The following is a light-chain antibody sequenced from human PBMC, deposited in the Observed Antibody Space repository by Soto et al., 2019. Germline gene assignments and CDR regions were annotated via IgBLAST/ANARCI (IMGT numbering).Light chain of an antibody. V-gene: IGKV3-15*01. CDR1: QSIGGS. CDR3: QQYANWWA. CDR2: GAS. J-gene: IGKJ1*01. Sequence: EIVMTQSPTTLSVSPGERATLSCRASQSIGGSLAWYQQKAGQGPRLLIYGASNRATGVPARFSGSGSGTDLPLPISSLPSEDFGVYYCQQYANWWAVGPGATVEIK.